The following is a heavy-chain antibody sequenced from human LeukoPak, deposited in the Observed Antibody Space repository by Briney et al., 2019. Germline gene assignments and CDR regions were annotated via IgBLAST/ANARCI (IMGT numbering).Heavy chain of an antibody. CDR3: ARVPPQWLPNRDAFDI. CDR2: ISGSGGST. CDR1: KFNFNSYG. D-gene: IGHD6-19*01. J-gene: IGHJ3*02. V-gene: IGHV3-23*01. Sequence: GGSLRLSCTTSKFNFNSYGMTWVRQAPGKGPEWVSSISGSGGSTQYAASVQGRSTISRDNSKNTLYLQMNSLRAEDTAVYYCARVPPQWLPNRDAFDIWGQGTMVTVSS.